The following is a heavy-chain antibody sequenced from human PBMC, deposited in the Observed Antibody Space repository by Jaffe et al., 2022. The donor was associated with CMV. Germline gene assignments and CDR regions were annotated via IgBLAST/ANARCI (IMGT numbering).Heavy chain of an antibody. V-gene: IGHV6-1*01. CDR3: ARDYFVPNSSVTTPPHWYFDL. CDR1: GDSVSSDSAG. CDR2: TYYRSNWFD. D-gene: IGHD4-17*01. J-gene: IGHJ2*01. Sequence: QVQLQQSGPGLVKPSQTLSLTCAISGDSVSSDSAGWNWIRQSPSRGLEWLGRTYYRSNWFDDYAVSVKGRITINPDTSKNQFSLHLNSVTPEDTAVYYCARDYFVPNSSVTTPPHWYFDLWGRGTLVTVSS.